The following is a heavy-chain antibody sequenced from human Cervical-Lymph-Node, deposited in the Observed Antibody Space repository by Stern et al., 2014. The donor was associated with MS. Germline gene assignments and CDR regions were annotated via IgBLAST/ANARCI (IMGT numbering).Heavy chain of an antibody. CDR2: INAGNGNT. CDR3: ARGPLRYFDWLPMYGMDV. CDR1: GYTFTSYA. D-gene: IGHD3-9*01. Sequence: QVQLVQSGAEVKEPGASVKVSSKASGYTFTSYAMHWVRQAPGQRLEWMGWINAGNGNTKYSQKFQGRVTITRDTSASTAYMELSSLRSEDTAVYYCARGPLRYFDWLPMYGMDVWGQGTTVTVSS. J-gene: IGHJ6*02. V-gene: IGHV1-3*01.